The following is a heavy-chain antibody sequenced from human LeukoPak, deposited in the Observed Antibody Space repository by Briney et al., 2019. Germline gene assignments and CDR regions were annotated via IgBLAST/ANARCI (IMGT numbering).Heavy chain of an antibody. CDR1: GFTFSSYW. CDR2: IKQDGSEK. V-gene: IGHV3-7*01. D-gene: IGHD3-22*01. CDR3: ARDAPGYYDSSGYYAY. J-gene: IGHJ4*02. Sequence: GGSLRLSCAASGFTFSSYWMSWVRQAPGKGLEWVANIKQDGSEKYYVDSVKGRFTISRDNDKNSLYLQMNSLRAEDTAVYYCARDAPGYYDSSGYYAYWGQGTLVTVSS.